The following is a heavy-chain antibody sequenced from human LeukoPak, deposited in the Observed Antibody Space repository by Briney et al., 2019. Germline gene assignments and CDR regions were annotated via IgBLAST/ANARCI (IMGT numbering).Heavy chain of an antibody. CDR3: ARSEVVRGSSNFDY. D-gene: IGHD3-10*01. J-gene: IGHJ4*02. Sequence: SXQISCKGSGSSFTSYWIGWVLQLPGKGLEWMVIIYPGDSDTRYSPSFQGQVTISADKSISTAYLQWSSLKASDTAMYYCARSEVVRGSSNFDYWGQGTLVTVSS. CDR1: GSSFTSYW. V-gene: IGHV5-51*01. CDR2: IYPGDSDT.